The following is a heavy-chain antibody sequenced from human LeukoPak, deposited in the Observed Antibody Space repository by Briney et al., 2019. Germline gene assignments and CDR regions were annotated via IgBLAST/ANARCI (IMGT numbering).Heavy chain of an antibody. V-gene: IGHV4-61*09. CDR1: GGSISSGSYY. CDR3: ARACAVSTHFDY. D-gene: IGHD4-17*01. Sequence: SETPSLTCTVSGGSISSGSYYWSWIRQPAGKGLESIGHISTSGSTNYNPSLKSRVTMSVDTSKNQFSLKLSSVTAADTAVYYCARACAVSTHFDYWGQGTLVTVSS. CDR2: ISTSGST. J-gene: IGHJ4*02.